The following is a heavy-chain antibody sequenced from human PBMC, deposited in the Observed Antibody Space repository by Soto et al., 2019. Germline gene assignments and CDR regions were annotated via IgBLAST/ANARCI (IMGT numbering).Heavy chain of an antibody. V-gene: IGHV5-51*01. CDR2: IYPGDSDT. Sequence: GESLKISCKGSGYSFTTHWIGWVRQMPGKGLEWMGIIYPGDSDTRYSPSFQGQVTISADKSISTAYLQWSSLKASDTAIYYCARFSMTTVTPFDWGQGTLVTVSS. CDR1: GYSFTTHW. J-gene: IGHJ4*02. CDR3: ARFSMTTVTPFD. D-gene: IGHD4-4*01.